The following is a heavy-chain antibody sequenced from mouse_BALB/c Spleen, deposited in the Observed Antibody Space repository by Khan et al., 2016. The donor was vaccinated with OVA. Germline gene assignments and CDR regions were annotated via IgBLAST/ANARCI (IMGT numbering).Heavy chain of an antibody. J-gene: IGHJ3*01. V-gene: IGHV2-6-7*01. CDR3: ARELRLGGFAY. CDR1: GFSLTDYG. D-gene: IGHD1-2*01. Sequence: VQLKQSGPGLVAPSQSLSITCTVSGFSLTDYGVNWVRQPPGQGLEWLGMIWGDGSTDYNSLLKSRLSISKDNSKSQVFLKMNSLQTDDTARYYCARELRLGGFAYWGQGTLVIVSA. CDR2: IWGDGST.